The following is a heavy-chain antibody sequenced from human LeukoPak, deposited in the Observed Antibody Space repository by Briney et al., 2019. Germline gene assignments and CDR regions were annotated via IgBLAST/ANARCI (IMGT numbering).Heavy chain of an antibody. CDR3: AKDAEKMSTMIVVS. J-gene: IGHJ5*02. Sequence: PGGSLRHSCAASGFTFSSYGMHWVRQAPGKGLEWVALISYDGSNKYYADSVKGRFTISRDNSKNTLYLQMNSLRAEDTAVYYCAKDAEKMSTMIVVSWGQGTLVTVCS. V-gene: IGHV3-30*18. D-gene: IGHD3-22*01. CDR1: GFTFSSYG. CDR2: ISYDGSNK.